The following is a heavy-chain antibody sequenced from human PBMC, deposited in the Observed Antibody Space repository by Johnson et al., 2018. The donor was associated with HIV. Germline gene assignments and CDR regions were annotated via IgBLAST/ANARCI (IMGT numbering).Heavy chain of an antibody. J-gene: IGHJ3*02. CDR2: ISSSGSTT. Sequence: VQLVESGGGLVKPGGSLRLSCAASGFTFSDYYMSWIRQAPGKGLEWVSYISSSGSTTYYTDSVKGRFTISRDNAKNTLYLQMGSLRAEDTAVYYCARVYRVTIFGVVISHDAFDIWGQGTMVTVSS. V-gene: IGHV3-11*04. CDR1: GFTFSDYY. CDR3: ARVYRVTIFGVVISHDAFDI. D-gene: IGHD3-3*01.